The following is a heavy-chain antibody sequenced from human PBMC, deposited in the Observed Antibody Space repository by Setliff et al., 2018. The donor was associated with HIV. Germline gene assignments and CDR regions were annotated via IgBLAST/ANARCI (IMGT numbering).Heavy chain of an antibody. CDR2: IFYSGRT. V-gene: IGHV4-59*01. Sequence: PSETLSLTCTVSGSSIRSFYWSWIRQPPGKGLEWIGDIFYSGRTNYNPSLKSRVTISLDTSKIQFALKLSSVTTADTAIYYCAGSKGATRPSAEYFQNWGQGTLVTVSS. CDR3: AGSKGATRPSAEYFQN. D-gene: IGHD1-26*01. J-gene: IGHJ1*01. CDR1: GSSIRSFY.